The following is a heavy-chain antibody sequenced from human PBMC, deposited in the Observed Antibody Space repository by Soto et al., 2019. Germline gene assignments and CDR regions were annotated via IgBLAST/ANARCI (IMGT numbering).Heavy chain of an antibody. D-gene: IGHD3-22*01. Sequence: KTSETLSLTCTVASGSISSGGYYWSWSRQHPGKGLEWIGYIYYSGSTYYNPSLKSRVTISVDTSKNQFSLKLSSVTAADTAAYYCARFTMMGRFDYWGQGTLVTVSS. CDR1: SGSISSGGYY. J-gene: IGHJ4*02. V-gene: IGHV4-31*03. CDR2: IYYSGST. CDR3: ARFTMMGRFDY.